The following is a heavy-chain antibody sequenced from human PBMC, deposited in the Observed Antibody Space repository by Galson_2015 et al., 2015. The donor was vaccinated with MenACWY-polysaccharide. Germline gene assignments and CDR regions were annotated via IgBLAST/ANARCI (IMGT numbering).Heavy chain of an antibody. D-gene: IGHD2-15*01. Sequence: SVKVSCKASGYTFSSYDINWVRQATGQGLEWMGWMNPNSGNTGYAQKFQGRITMTRDASINTAYMELSNLRSEDTAVYYCARGGDMGMAGGASWGQGTLVTVSS. V-gene: IGHV1-8*01. CDR2: MNPNSGNT. CDR3: ARGGDMGMAGGAS. CDR1: GYTFSSYD. J-gene: IGHJ4*02.